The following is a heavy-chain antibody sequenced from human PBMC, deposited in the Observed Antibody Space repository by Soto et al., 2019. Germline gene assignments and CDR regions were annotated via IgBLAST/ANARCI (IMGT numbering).Heavy chain of an antibody. D-gene: IGHD4-4*01. CDR1: GGSISSSSYY. Sequence: QLQLQESGPGLVKPSETLSLTCTVSGGSISSSSYYWGWIRQPPGKGLEWIGSIYYSGSTYYNPSLKSRVTISVDTSKNQFSLKLSSVTAADTAVYYCARILQSLNLYYYYYMDVWGKGTTVTVSS. CDR2: IYYSGST. J-gene: IGHJ6*03. V-gene: IGHV4-39*01. CDR3: ARILQSLNLYYYYYMDV.